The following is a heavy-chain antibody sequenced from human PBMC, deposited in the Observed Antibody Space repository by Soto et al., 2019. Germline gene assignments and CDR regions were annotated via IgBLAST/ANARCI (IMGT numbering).Heavy chain of an antibody. D-gene: IGHD4-17*01. CDR3: ARDLTTVTTDYFDY. J-gene: IGHJ4*02. CDR1: RYTFTSYG. V-gene: IGHV1-18*01. CDR2: ISAYNGNT. Sequence: GAPVEVSCKASRYTFTSYGISSLRQALGQGLEWMGWISAYNGNTNYAQKLQGRVTMTTDKSTSTAYMELSSLRSEDTAVYYCARDLTTVTTDYFDYWGQGTLVTVSS.